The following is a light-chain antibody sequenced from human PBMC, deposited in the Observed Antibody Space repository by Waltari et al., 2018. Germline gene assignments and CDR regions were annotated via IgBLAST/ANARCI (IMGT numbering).Light chain of an antibody. V-gene: IGKV4-1*01. CDR3: QQYDTHLRT. CDR1: PSVLYSSANRNY. Sequence: DIVMTQSPDSLAVSLGERATLNCKSSPSVLYSSANRNYLAWYQQKPGQPPRLLISWASTRESGVPDRFSGSGSGTDFTLTISNLQAEDVAVYYCQQYDTHLRTFGRGTKVEIK. CDR2: WAS. J-gene: IGKJ1*01.